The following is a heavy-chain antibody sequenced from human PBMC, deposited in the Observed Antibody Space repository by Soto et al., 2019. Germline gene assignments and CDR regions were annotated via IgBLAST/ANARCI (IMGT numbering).Heavy chain of an antibody. CDR2: IYYSGST. Sequence: QVQLQESGPGLVKPSQTLSLTCTVSGGSISSGGYYWSWIRQHPGKGLEWIGYIYYSGSTYYNPSLKSRVTISVDTSKNQFSLKLSSVTAADTAVYYCARACTNEDIVVVPAAHFDYWGQGTLVTVSS. CDR1: GGSISSGGYY. D-gene: IGHD2-2*01. V-gene: IGHV4-31*03. CDR3: ARACTNEDIVVVPAAHFDY. J-gene: IGHJ4*02.